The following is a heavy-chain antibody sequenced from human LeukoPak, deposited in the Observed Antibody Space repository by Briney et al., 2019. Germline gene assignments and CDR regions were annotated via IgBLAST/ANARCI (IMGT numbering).Heavy chain of an antibody. CDR3: ARSAGTSTRYYYYYYGMDV. J-gene: IGHJ6*02. Sequence: SETLSLTCAVHGGSFSGYYWSWIRQPPGKGLEWIGEINHSGSTNYNPSLKSRVTISVDTSKNQFSLKLSSVTAADTAVYYCARSAGTSTRYYYYYYGMDVWGQGTTVTVSS. CDR1: GGSFSGYY. CDR2: INHSGST. V-gene: IGHV4-34*01. D-gene: IGHD1-7*01.